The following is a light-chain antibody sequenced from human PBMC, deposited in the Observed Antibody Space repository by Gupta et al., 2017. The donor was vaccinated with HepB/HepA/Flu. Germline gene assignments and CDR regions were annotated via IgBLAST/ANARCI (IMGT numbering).Light chain of an antibody. J-gene: IGLJ2*01. V-gene: IGLV2-14*03. Sequence: VSGSPGQSITISCPGTSSDFGGYNYVSWYQQHPGKAPKLLIYDVSNRPSGVSNRFTGSKSGNADYLTISVLQAEDEAEDDCSCFTFPTTLGIFGGGTKLTVL. CDR2: DVS. CDR3: SCFTFPTTLGI. CDR1: SSDFGGYNY.